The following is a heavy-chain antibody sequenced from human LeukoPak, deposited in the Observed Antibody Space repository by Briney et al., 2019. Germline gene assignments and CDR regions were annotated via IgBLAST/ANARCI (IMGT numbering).Heavy chain of an antibody. CDR1: GFTFSDYY. Sequence: PGGSLRLSCAASGFTFSDYYMSWIRQAPGKGLEWVSYISSSGSTIYYADSVKGRFTISRDNSKNSLYLQMNSLRTEDTALYYCAKDMGYSSSWGGGGLDAFDIWGQGTMVTVSS. J-gene: IGHJ3*02. V-gene: IGHV3-11*01. D-gene: IGHD6-13*01. CDR2: ISSSGSTI. CDR3: AKDMGYSSSWGGGGLDAFDI.